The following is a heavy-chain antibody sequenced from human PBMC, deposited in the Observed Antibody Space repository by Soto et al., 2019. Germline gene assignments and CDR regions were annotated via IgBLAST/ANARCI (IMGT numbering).Heavy chain of an antibody. CDR3: ARVLAYSSGWYFGY. D-gene: IGHD6-19*01. V-gene: IGHV3-21*01. CDR1: GFTFSSYS. J-gene: IGHJ4*02. Sequence: LRLSCAASGFTFSSYSMNWVRQAPGKGLEWVSSISSSSSYIYYADSVKGRFTISRDNAKNSLYLQMNSLRAEDTAVYYCARVLAYSSGWYFGYWGQGTLVTVSS. CDR2: ISSSSSYI.